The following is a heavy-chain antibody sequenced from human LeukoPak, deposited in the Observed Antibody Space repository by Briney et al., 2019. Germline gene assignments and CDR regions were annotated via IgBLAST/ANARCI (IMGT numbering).Heavy chain of an antibody. CDR1: GGSISSYH. CDR3: ARGRTAIFDY. D-gene: IGHD2-8*02. J-gene: IGHJ4*02. CDR2: IYYSGST. V-gene: IGHV4-59*08. Sequence: SETLSLTCTVSGGSISSYHWSWIRRPPGKGLEWFGYIYYSGSTNYNPSLKSRVTISVDTSKNQFSLKLSSVTAADTAVDYCARGRTAIFDYWGQGTLVTVSS.